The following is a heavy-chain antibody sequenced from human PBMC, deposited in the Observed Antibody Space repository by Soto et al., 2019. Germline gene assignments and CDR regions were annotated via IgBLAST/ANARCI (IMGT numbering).Heavy chain of an antibody. CDR1: GGSISSGGYS. CDR2: IYHSGST. Sequence: SETLSLTCAVFGGSISSGGYSWSWIRQPPGKGLEWVGYIYHSGSTYYTPSLKSRVTMSVDTSNNQFSLKLNSVTAADTAVYYCARQATGYYYGWFDPWGQGTLVTVSS. V-gene: IGHV4-30-2*03. J-gene: IGHJ5*02. CDR3: ARQATGYYYGWFDP. D-gene: IGHD3-22*01.